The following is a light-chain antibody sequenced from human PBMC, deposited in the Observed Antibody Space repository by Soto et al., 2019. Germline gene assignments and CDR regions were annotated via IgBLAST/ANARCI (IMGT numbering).Light chain of an antibody. V-gene: IGKV2D-29*02. CDR3: MQSTQLPPT. CDR2: EVS. CDR1: QXLLHITGETF. Sequence: DVVMARTPLTLSVATGQPAYIYCKSSQXLLHITGETFLFWYLQKPGQSPQLLIYEVSTRVSGVPDRFSGSGSGTDFTLEISRVETDDVGIYYCMQSTQLPPTFGQGTRLEIK. J-gene: IGKJ5*01.